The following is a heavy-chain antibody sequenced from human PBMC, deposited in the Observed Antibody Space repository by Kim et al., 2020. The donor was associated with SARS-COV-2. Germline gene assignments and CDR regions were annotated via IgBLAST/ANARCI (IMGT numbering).Heavy chain of an antibody. CDR1: GYTFTSYD. CDR3: ARAPDYVWGSYRTGYYYYGMDV. Sequence: ASVNVSCKASGYTFTSYDINWVRQATGQGLEWMGWMNPNSGNTGYAQKFQGRVTMTRNTSISTAYMELSSLRSEDTAVYYCARAPDYVWGSYRTGYYYYGMDVWGQGTTVTVSS. V-gene: IGHV1-8*01. J-gene: IGHJ6*02. CDR2: MNPNSGNT. D-gene: IGHD3-16*02.